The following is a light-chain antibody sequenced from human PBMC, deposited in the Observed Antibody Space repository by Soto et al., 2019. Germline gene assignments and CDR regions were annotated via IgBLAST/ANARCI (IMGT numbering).Light chain of an antibody. CDR1: SPNIGSNT. CDR2: NND. Sequence: QSVLTQTPSASGTPGQRVTISCSGSSPNIGSNTVHWSKQLPGTAPKLLIYNNDQRPSGVPDRFSGSKSGTSASLAISGLQSEDEADYYCATWDDSLNGGVFGGGTKLTV. CDR3: ATWDDSLNGGV. V-gene: IGLV1-44*01. J-gene: IGLJ2*01.